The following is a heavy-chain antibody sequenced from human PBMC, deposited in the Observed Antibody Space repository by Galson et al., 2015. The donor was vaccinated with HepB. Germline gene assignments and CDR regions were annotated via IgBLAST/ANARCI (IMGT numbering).Heavy chain of an antibody. CDR2: IRDGGGEK. Sequence: SLRLSCAASGFTFSSYSMSWVRQAPGRGLEWVSNIRDGGGEKYYVDSVKGRFTISRDNAKNTLYLQMNSLRAEDTAVYYCATVHQRAKLFEKLLSCYFDYWGQGTLVTVSS. CDR1: GFTFSSYS. D-gene: IGHD3-10*02. CDR3: ATVHQRAKLFEKLLSCYFDY. V-gene: IGHV3-7*01. J-gene: IGHJ4*02.